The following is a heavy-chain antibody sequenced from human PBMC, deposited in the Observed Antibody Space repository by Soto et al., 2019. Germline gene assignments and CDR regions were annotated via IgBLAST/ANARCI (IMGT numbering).Heavy chain of an antibody. CDR3: TGGAGAPWVRFDS. V-gene: IGHV4-38-2*01. Sequence: SETLSLTCGVSGYSITSGFYWGWVRQSPGKGLEWIGTISYSAKTFYNPSLASRFSMAVGSSKNQFSLRLTSVTAADTALYYCTGGAGAPWVRFDSWGRGILVTVSS. CDR1: GYSITSGFY. CDR2: ISYSAKT. J-gene: IGHJ4*02. D-gene: IGHD3-16*01.